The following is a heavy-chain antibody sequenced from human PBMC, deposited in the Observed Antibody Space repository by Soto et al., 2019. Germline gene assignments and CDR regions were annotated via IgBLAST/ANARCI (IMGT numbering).Heavy chain of an antibody. Sequence: PSEPLSLTCTVSGGSISSSSYYLGWIRHPPGKGLEWIGRIYYSWSTYYNPSLKSRVTISVDTSKNQFSLKLSPVTAADTAVYYCASEATLGIYLDYWGQGTLVTVSS. D-gene: IGHD5-12*01. CDR2: IYYSWST. V-gene: IGHV4-39*01. J-gene: IGHJ4*02. CDR1: GGSISSSSYY. CDR3: ASEATLGIYLDY.